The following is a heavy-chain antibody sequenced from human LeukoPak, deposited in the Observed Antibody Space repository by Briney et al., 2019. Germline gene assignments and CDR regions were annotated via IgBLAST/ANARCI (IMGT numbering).Heavy chain of an antibody. CDR3: ARVTGYSSGRNWFDP. CDR2: IYYSGST. D-gene: IGHD6-19*01. Sequence: PSETLSLTCTVSGGSISSYYWSWIRQPPGKGLEWIGYIYYSGSTNYNPSLKSRVTISVDTSKNQFSLKLSSVTAADTAVYYCARVTGYSSGRNWFDPWGQGTLVTVSS. V-gene: IGHV4-59*01. J-gene: IGHJ5*02. CDR1: GGSISSYY.